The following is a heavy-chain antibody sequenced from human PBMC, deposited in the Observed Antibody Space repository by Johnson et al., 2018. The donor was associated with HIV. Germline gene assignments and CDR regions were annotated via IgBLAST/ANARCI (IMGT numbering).Heavy chain of an antibody. CDR2: ISGSGGST. J-gene: IGHJ3*02. V-gene: IGHV3-23*04. CDR1: GFTFSSYA. CDR3: AKPREVVEWLGAFDI. Sequence: VQLVESGGGLVQPGGSPRLSCAASGFTFSSYAMSWVRQAPGKGLEWVSAISGSGGSTYYADSVKGRFTISRANSTNTLYLKMNSLRAEDTAVYYCAKPREVVEWLGAFDIWGQGTMVTVSS. D-gene: IGHD3-3*01.